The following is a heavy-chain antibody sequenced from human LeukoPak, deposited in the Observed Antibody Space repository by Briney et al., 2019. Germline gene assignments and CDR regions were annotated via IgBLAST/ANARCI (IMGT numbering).Heavy chain of an antibody. CDR1: GFTFSSYA. D-gene: IGHD1-26*01. CDR3: AKGGELPTSDFDY. V-gene: IGHV3-23*01. Sequence: GGSLRLSCAASGFTFSSYAMSWVRQAPGKGLEWVSVISGSGDNTYYADSVKGRFTISRDNSKNTLYLQMNGLRAEDTAVYYCAKGGELPTSDFDYWGQGTLVTVSS. CDR2: ISGSGDNT. J-gene: IGHJ4*02.